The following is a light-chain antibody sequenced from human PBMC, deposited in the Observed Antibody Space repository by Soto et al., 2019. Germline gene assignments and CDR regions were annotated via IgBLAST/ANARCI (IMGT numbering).Light chain of an antibody. Sequence: QTVVTQEPSLTVSPGGTVTVTCGSSTGAVTSGHYPYWFQQKPGQAPKTLIYDTSDKHSWTPARFSGSLLGGKAALTLSGAQPEDESDYYCSLTFSTTRVFGGGTKLTVL. CDR1: TGAVTSGHY. CDR3: SLTFSTTRV. CDR2: DTS. V-gene: IGLV7-46*01. J-gene: IGLJ3*02.